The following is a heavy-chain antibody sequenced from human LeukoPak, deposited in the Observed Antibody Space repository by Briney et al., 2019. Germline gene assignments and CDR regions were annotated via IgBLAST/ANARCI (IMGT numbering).Heavy chain of an antibody. CDR2: IYYSGST. CDR1: GGSISSGGYY. D-gene: IGHD5-18*01. V-gene: IGHV4-31*11. J-gene: IGHJ4*01. Sequence: SETLSLTCAVSGGSISSGGYYWSWIRQHPGKGLEWIGYIYYSGSTYYNPSLKSRVTISVDTSKNQFSLKLTSVTAADTAVYYCARGARGYSYGWGQGTLVTVSS. CDR3: ARGARGYSYG.